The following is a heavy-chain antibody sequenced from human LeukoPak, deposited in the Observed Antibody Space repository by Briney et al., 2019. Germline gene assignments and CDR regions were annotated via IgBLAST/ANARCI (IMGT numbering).Heavy chain of an antibody. D-gene: IGHD5-18*01. J-gene: IGHJ4*02. CDR3: AKDRRGYSYGSTDY. V-gene: IGHV3-30*18. Sequence: GGSLRLSCAASGFTFSSYGMHWVRQAPGKGLEWVAVMSSDGSNKYYADSVKGRFTISRDNSKNTLYLQMNSLRAEDTAVFYCAKDRRGYSYGSTDYWGRGTLVTVSS. CDR2: MSSDGSNK. CDR1: GFTFSSYG.